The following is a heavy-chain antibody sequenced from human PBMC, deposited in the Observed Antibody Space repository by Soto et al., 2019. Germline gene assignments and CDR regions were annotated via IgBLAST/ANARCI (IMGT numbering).Heavy chain of an antibody. Sequence: EVQLVESGGGLVQPGGSLRLSCAASGFTFSSYWMYWVRQAPGKGLEWVSHMNNDGSYTIYAESVKGRFTFSRDNAKNTLYLQMNSLLAEDTAVYYCVRGGYMHACDIWGQGTMVTVSS. CDR3: VRGGYMHACDI. J-gene: IGHJ3*02. V-gene: IGHV3-74*01. CDR2: MNNDGSYT. CDR1: GFTFSSYW. D-gene: IGHD6-13*01.